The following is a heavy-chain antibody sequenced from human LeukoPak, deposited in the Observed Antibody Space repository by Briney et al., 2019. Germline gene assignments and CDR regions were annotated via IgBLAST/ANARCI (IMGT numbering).Heavy chain of an antibody. CDR3: ARRGNYYGSGSNNWFDP. J-gene: IGHJ5*02. Sequence: PGGSLRLSCAASGFTFDDYAMHWVRQAPGKGLEWVSIIYSSGSTYYADSVKGRFTISRDNSKNTLYLQMNSLRAEDTAVYYCARRGNYYGSGSNNWFDPWGQGTLVTVSS. D-gene: IGHD3-10*01. CDR1: GFTFDDYA. V-gene: IGHV3-66*04. CDR2: IYSSGST.